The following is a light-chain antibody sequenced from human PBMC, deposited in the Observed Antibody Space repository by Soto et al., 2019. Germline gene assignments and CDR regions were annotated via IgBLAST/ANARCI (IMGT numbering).Light chain of an antibody. Sequence: QAVVTQPPSASGTPGQRVAISCSGSSFNIGSNTVTWYQQLPGTAPKLLIYSDNHRPSGVPDRFSGSKSGASASLAISGLQSEDEADYYCQSYDSGLIGLIFGTGTKLTVL. J-gene: IGLJ1*01. CDR2: SDN. CDR3: QSYDSGLIGLI. CDR1: SFNIGSNT. V-gene: IGLV1-44*01.